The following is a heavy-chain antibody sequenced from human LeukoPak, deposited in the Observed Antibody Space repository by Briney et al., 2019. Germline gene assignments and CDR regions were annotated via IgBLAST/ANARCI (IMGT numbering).Heavy chain of an antibody. J-gene: IGHJ4*02. D-gene: IGHD5-12*01. V-gene: IGHV3-30*04. Sequence: PGRSLRLSCAASGFSFSGYAMHWVRQAPGIGLEWVTVISYDGSAKYYSDSVKGRFTISRDNPKNTLYLQMNSLRAEDTAVYYCARTFWDKSNGYDYYFDYWGQGSLVTVSS. CDR2: ISYDGSAK. CDR3: ARTFWDKSNGYDYYFDY. CDR1: GFSFSGYA.